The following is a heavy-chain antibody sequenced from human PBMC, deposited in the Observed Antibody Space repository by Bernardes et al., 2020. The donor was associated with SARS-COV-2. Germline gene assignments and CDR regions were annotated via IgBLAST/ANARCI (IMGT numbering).Heavy chain of an antibody. V-gene: IGHV3-30*03. J-gene: IGHJ4*02. Sequence: GGSLRLSCAASGFTFSSSGMHWVRQAPGKGLEWVALISYDGSNKYYADSVKGRFTISRDNSRNTLYLQMNSLRTEDTAVYYCARNQRHQDIVVVVAATPYYWGQGTLVTVSS. CDR1: GFTFSSSG. D-gene: IGHD2-15*01. CDR2: ISYDGSNK. CDR3: ARNQRHQDIVVVVAATPYY.